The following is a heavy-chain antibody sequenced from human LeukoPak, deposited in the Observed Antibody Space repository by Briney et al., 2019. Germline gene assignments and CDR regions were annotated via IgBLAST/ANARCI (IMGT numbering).Heavy chain of an antibody. CDR1: GGTFSSYA. CDR2: IIPIFGTA. CDR3: ARLGGNGPRGY. Sequence: GVSVKVSCKASGGTFSSYAISWVRQAPGQGLEWMGGIIPIFGTANYAQKFQGRVTITTDESTSTAYKELSSLRSEDTAVYYCARLGGNGPRGYWGQGTLVTVSS. V-gene: IGHV1-69*05. D-gene: IGHD3-16*01. J-gene: IGHJ4*02.